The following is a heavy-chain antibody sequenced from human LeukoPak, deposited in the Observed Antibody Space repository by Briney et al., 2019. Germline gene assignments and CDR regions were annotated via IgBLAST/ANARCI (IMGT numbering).Heavy chain of an antibody. CDR2: IYYSGST. D-gene: IGHD5-24*01. CDR1: GGSINSYY. V-gene: IGHV4-59*01. Sequence: SETLSLTCTVSGGSINSYYWSWIRQPPGKGLEWIGYIYYSGSTNYNPSLKSRVTISVDASKNQFSLKMSSVTAADTAVYYCARARDGHINNWFDPWGQGTLVTVSS. J-gene: IGHJ5*02. CDR3: ARARDGHINNWFDP.